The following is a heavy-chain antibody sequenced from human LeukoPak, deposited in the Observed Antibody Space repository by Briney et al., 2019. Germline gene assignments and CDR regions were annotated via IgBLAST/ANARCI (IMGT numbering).Heavy chain of an antibody. Sequence: GGSLRLSCAASGFTFSSYGMHWVRQAPGKGLKWVAFIRYDGSNKYYADSVKGRFTISRDNSKNTLYLQMNSLRAEDTAVYYCAKTGYCSSTSCSIYYFDYWGQGTLVTVSS. V-gene: IGHV3-30*02. J-gene: IGHJ4*02. CDR1: GFTFSSYG. CDR2: IRYDGSNK. D-gene: IGHD2-2*03. CDR3: AKTGYCSSTSCSIYYFDY.